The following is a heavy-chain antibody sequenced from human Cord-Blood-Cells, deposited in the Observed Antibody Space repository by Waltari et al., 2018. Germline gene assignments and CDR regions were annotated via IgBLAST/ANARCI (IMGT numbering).Heavy chain of an antibody. V-gene: IGHV4-39*07. D-gene: IGHD1-1*01. J-gene: IGHJ4*02. CDR3: ARLRYNWNFDY. CDR2: IYYSGST. CDR1: VGSISSSSYY. Sequence: QLQLQESGPGLVKPSETLSLTCTVSVGSISSSSYYWGWIRQPPGKGLEWIGSIYYSGSTYYNPSLKSRVTISVDTSKNQFSLKLSSVTAADMAVYYCARLRYNWNFDYWGQGTLVTVSS.